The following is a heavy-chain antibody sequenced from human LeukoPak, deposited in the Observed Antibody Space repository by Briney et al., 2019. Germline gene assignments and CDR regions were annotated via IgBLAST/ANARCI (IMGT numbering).Heavy chain of an antibody. D-gene: IGHD1-26*01. CDR2: ISGRCDRT. V-gene: IGHV3-23*01. J-gene: IGHJ3*01. CDR1: GFTFRSXA. Sequence: RLSXXXSGFTFRSXAMSWVRQAPGKGLEWVSTISGRCDRTKYADSVKGGYTISRDNSKNTLYLEMSSLSADDTAMYYCAKLIVGARXLFDXXG. CDR3: AKLIVGARXLFDX.